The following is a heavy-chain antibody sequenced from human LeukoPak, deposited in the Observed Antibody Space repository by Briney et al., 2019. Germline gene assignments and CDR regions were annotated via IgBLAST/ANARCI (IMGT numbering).Heavy chain of an antibody. CDR3: ARRDYYMDV. Sequence: ASETLSLTCTVSGGSISSYYWSWIRQPPGKGLEWIGYIYYSGSTNYKPSLKSRVTISVDTSKNQFSLKLSSVTAADTAVYYCARRDYYMDVWGKGITVTVSS. CDR2: IYYSGST. CDR1: GGSISSYY. J-gene: IGHJ6*03. V-gene: IGHV4-59*01.